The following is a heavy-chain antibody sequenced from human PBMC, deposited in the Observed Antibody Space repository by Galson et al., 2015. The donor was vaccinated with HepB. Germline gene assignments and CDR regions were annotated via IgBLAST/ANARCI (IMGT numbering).Heavy chain of an antibody. CDR1: GGTFSSYA. V-gene: IGHV1-69*04. J-gene: IGHJ3*02. Sequence: SVKVSCKASGGTFSSYAISWVRQAPGQGLEWMGRIIPILGIANYAQKFQGRVTITADKSTSTAYMELSSLRSEDTAVYYCARVVAAAGTLGAFDIWGQGTMVTVSS. CDR3: ARVVAAAGTLGAFDI. D-gene: IGHD6-13*01. CDR2: IIPILGIA.